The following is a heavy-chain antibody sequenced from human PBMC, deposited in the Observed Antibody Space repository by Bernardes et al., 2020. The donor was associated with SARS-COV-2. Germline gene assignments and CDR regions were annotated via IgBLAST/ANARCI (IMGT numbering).Heavy chain of an antibody. Sequence: GGSLRLSCAGSGFTFSKHWMSWVRQAPGRGLEWVANIKQDGSIKYYVDSVRGRFTISRDNANNSLYLQMISLRAEDTAVYYCARMVREYYGMYVWGQGTTVTVSS. D-gene: IGHD3-10*01. CDR2: IKQDGSIK. V-gene: IGHV3-7*01. CDR1: GFTFSKHW. J-gene: IGHJ6*02. CDR3: ARMVREYYGMYV.